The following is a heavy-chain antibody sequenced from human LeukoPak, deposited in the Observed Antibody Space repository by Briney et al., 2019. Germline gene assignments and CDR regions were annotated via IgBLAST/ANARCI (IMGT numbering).Heavy chain of an antibody. V-gene: IGHV1-18*01. J-gene: IGHJ4*02. CDR2: ISAYNGNT. CDR3: ARDDDPTVVTPFDY. CDR1: GYTFTSYG. D-gene: IGHD4-23*01. Sequence: ASVKVSCKASGYTFTSYGISWARQAPGQGLEWMGWISAYNGNTNYAQKLQGRVTMTTDTSTSTAYMELRSLRSDDTAVYYCARDDDPTVVTPFDYWGQGTLVTVSS.